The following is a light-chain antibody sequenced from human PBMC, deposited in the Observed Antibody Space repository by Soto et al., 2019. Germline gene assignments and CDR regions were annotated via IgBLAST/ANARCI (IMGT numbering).Light chain of an antibody. J-gene: IGKJ3*01. Sequence: DIQMTQSPSSLSASVGDRVTITCRASQVIANYLAGYQQKPGKVPKLLIYAASTLQSGVPSRFSGSGSGTDFTLTISSLQPEDVATYYCQKYNSALFTFGPGTKVDI. CDR1: QVIANY. CDR2: AAS. V-gene: IGKV1-27*01. CDR3: QKYNSALFT.